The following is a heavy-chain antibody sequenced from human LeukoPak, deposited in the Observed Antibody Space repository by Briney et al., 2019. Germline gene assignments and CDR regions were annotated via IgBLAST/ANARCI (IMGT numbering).Heavy chain of an antibody. V-gene: IGHV4-34*01. CDR2: INHSGST. Sequence: PSETLSLTCAVYGGSFSGYYWSWIRQPPGKGLEWIGEINHSGSTNYNPSLKSRVTISVDTSKNQFSLKLSSVTAADTAVYHCARDDSSSTYGMDVWGQGTTVTVSS. J-gene: IGHJ6*02. CDR3: ARDDSSSTYGMDV. D-gene: IGHD6-13*01. CDR1: GGSFSGYY.